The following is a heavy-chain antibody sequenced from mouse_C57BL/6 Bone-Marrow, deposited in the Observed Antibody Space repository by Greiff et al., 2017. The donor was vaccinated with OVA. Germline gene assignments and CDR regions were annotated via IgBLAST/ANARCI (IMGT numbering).Heavy chain of an antibody. CDR2: IDPSDSYT. Sequence: QVQLQQPGDELVKPGASVKLSCKASGYTFTSYWMQWVKQRPGQGLEWIGEIDPSDSYTNYNQKFKGKATLTVDTSSSTAYMQLSSLTSEDSAVYYCARGGTEENWGQGTTLTVSS. CDR3: ARGGTEEN. V-gene: IGHV1-50*01. D-gene: IGHD2-14*01. J-gene: IGHJ2*01. CDR1: GYTFTSYW.